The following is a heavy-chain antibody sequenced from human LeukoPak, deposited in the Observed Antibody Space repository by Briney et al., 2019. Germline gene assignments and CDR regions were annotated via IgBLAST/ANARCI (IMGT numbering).Heavy chain of an antibody. D-gene: IGHD5-18*01. V-gene: IGHV1-3*01. CDR3: ARVVDVNSYGLFDY. CDR1: GYTYTSYA. Sequence: ASVKVSCKASGYTYTSYAMHWVRQAPGQRLEWMGWINAGNGNTKYSQKFQGRVTITRDTSASTAYMELSSLRSEDTAVYYCARVVDVNSYGLFDYWGQGTLVTVSS. J-gene: IGHJ4*02. CDR2: INAGNGNT.